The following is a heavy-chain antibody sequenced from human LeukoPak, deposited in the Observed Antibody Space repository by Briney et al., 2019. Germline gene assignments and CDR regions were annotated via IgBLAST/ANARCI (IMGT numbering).Heavy chain of an antibody. CDR3: AKVISGVDMSHDY. Sequence: SGGSLRLSCAASGFTFSNYAMSWVRQAPGKGLEWVSSIHYSGASTYYADSVKGRFTISRDNSKNTLYLQMNSLRAEDTAVYYCAKVISGVDMSHDYWGQGALVTVSS. V-gene: IGHV3-23*01. CDR1: GFTFSNYA. CDR2: IHYSGAST. D-gene: IGHD1-20*01. J-gene: IGHJ4*02.